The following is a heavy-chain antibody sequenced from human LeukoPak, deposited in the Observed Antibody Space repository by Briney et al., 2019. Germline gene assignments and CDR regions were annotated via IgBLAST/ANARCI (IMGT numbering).Heavy chain of an antibody. CDR1: GGSISSYY. CDR3: ARDSDTAMVPLRDWYFDL. V-gene: IGHV4-59*01. Sequence: SETLSLTCTVSGGSISSYYWSWIRQPPGKGLEWIGYIYYSGSTNYNPSLKSRVTISVDTSKNQFSLKLSSVTAADTAVYYCARDSDTAMVPLRDWYFDLWGRGTLVTVSS. CDR2: IYYSGST. J-gene: IGHJ2*01. D-gene: IGHD5-18*01.